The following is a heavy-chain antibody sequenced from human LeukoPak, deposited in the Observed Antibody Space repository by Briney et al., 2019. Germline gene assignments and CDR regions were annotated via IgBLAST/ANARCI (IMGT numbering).Heavy chain of an antibody. CDR2: ISNSGGST. Sequence: PGGSLRLSCAASGFTFSSYAMSWVRQAPGKGLEWVSSISNSGGSTYHADSVKGRFTISRDNSKNTLYLQMNSLRAEDTAVYYCAKRVVPAANDYYYYYYMDVWGKGTTVTVSS. CDR3: AKRVVPAANDYYYYYYMDV. J-gene: IGHJ6*03. D-gene: IGHD2-2*01. V-gene: IGHV3-23*01. CDR1: GFTFSSYA.